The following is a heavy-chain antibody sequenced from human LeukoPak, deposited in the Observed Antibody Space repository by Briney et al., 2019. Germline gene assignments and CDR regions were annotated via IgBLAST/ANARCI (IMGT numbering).Heavy chain of an antibody. CDR1: VFTFSDYY. D-gene: IGHD6-13*01. V-gene: IGHV3-11*01. CDR3: ARAAAGNVALSWFDP. Sequence: GGSLRLSCAASVFTFSDYYMTWIPQAPGKGLEWASHADSVKGRFTIFRDNAKNSLYLQMNSLTAEDTAVYYWARAAAGNVALSWFDPWGQGTLVTVSS. J-gene: IGHJ5*02.